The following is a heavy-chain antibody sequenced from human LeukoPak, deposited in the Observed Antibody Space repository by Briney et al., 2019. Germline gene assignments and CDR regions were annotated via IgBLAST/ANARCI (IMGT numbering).Heavy chain of an antibody. CDR2: INPNSGGT. CDR3: ARAQSYYNYFDP. Sequence: ASVKVSCKASGYTFTGYYMHWVRQAPGQGLGWMGWINPNSGGTNYAQKFQGRVTMTRDTSINTAYMDLSRLRSDDTAVYYCARAQSYYNYFDPWGQGTLVTVSS. J-gene: IGHJ5*02. CDR1: GYTFTGYY. D-gene: IGHD2/OR15-2a*01. V-gene: IGHV1-2*02.